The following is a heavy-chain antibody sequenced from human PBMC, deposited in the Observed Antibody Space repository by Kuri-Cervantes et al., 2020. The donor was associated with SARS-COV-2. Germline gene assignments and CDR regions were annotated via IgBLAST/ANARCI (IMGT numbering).Heavy chain of an antibody. V-gene: IGHV1-69*05. CDR3: ASFYGGNSGDAYDI. J-gene: IGHJ3*02. CDR2: IIPIFGTA. Sequence: SVKVSCKASGGTFSSYAISWVRQAPGQGLEWMGGIIPIFGTANYAQKFQGRVTITTDESTSTAYMELSSLRSEDTAVYYCASFYGGNSGDAYDIWGQGTMVTVSS. CDR1: GGTFSSYA. D-gene: IGHD4-23*01.